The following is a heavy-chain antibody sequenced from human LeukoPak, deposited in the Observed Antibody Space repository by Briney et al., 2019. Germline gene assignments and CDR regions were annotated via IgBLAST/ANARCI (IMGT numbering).Heavy chain of an antibody. CDR2: IIAIFGTA. CDR3: ATRATHGGGNPSGFDY. V-gene: IGHV1-69*05. CDR1: GGTFSSYA. J-gene: IGHJ4*02. D-gene: IGHD4-23*01. Sequence: ASVKVSCKASGGTFSSYAISWVRQAPGQGLEWMGGIIAIFGTANYAQKFQGRVTITTDESTSTAYMELSSLRSEDTAVYYCATRATHGGGNPSGFDYWGQGTLVTVSS.